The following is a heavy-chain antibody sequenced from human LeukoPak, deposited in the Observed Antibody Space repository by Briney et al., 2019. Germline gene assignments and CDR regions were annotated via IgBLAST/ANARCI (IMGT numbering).Heavy chain of an antibody. J-gene: IGHJ3*02. Sequence: GGSLRLSCAASGFTFSSYWMHWVRQAPVKGLVWVSRINSDGSSTSYADSVKGRFTISRDNAKNTLYLQMNSLRAEDTAVYYCARAPYTAMVLDAFDMWGQGTMVTVSS. CDR3: ARAPYTAMVLDAFDM. V-gene: IGHV3-74*01. CDR1: GFTFSSYW. CDR2: INSDGSST. D-gene: IGHD5-18*01.